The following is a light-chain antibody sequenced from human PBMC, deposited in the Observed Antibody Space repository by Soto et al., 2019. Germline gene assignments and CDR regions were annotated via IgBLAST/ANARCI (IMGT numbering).Light chain of an antibody. J-gene: IGKJ5*01. CDR1: QSVGSSF. Sequence: EIVLTQSPGTLSLSPGERATLSCRASQSVGSSFLTWYQQKPGQAPRLLIYAASSRATGIPDRFSGSGSGTYFTLTISRLEPEDFAMYYCQQYGNSPPFTFGQGTRLEIK. V-gene: IGKV3-20*01. CDR3: QQYGNSPPFT. CDR2: AAS.